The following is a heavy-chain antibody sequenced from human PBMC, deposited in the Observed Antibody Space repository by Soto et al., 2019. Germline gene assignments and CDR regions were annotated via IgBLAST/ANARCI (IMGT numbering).Heavy chain of an antibody. CDR1: GYTFTSYD. CDR3: ARAPYQLLPLYYYYYYMDG. CDR2: MNPNSGNT. D-gene: IGHD2-2*01. J-gene: IGHJ6*03. Sequence: ASVKVSCKASGYTFTSYDINWVRQATGQGLEWMGWMNPNSGNTGYAQKFQGSVTMTRNTSISTAYMEPSSLRSEDTAVYYCARAPYQLLPLYYYYYYMDGWGKGTTVTVSS. V-gene: IGHV1-8*01.